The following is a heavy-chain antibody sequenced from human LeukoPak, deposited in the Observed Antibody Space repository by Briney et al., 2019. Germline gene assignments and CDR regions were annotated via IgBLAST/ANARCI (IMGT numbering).Heavy chain of an antibody. Sequence: SETLSLTCTVSGGSVTSGNYYWNWIRQPAGKGLEWIGRIYTNGGASYNPSLKSRVTISIDASKNQFSPKLSSVTAADTAVYYCAREPPGYWGQGILVTVSS. CDR2: IYTNGGA. J-gene: IGHJ4*02. CDR3: AREPPGY. CDR1: GGSVTSGNYY. V-gene: IGHV4-61*02.